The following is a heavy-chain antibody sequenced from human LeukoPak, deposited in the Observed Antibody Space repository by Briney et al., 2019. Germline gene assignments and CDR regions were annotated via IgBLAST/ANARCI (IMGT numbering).Heavy chain of an antibody. CDR2: IWSDGTHK. J-gene: IGHJ4*02. CDR3: AKSNSESQTTVGN. D-gene: IGHD1-26*01. CDR1: GFTFNTYG. V-gene: IGHV3-33*06. Sequence: GGSLRFSCAASGFTFNTYGMHWVRQAPGKGLEWVAVIWSDGTHKYYSDSVKGRFTISRDNSKNTLYLEMNSLRVEDTAVYYCAKSNSESQTTVGNWGQGTLVTVSS.